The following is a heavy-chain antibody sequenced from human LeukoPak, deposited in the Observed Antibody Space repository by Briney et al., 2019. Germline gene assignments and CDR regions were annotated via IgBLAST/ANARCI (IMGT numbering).Heavy chain of an antibody. D-gene: IGHD6-19*01. J-gene: IGHJ6*03. CDR2: IIPIFGTA. CDR3: ARVESIAVAGARGHYMDV. CDR1: GGTFSSYA. V-gene: IGHV1-69*06. Sequence: ASVKVSCKASGGTFSSYAISWVRQAPGQGLEWMGGIIPIFGTANYAQKFQGRVTITADKSTSTAYMELSSLRSEDTAVYYCARVESIAVAGARGHYMDVWGKGTTVTISS.